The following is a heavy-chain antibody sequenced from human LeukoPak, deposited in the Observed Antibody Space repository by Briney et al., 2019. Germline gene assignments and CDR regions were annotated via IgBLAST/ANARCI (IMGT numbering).Heavy chain of an antibody. Sequence: ASVKVSCKASGYTFTGFAMHWVRQAPGQGFEWMGWINTNTGNPTYAQGFTGRFVFSLDTSVSTAYLQISSLKAEDTAVYYCARASLGCSGGRCYALAWGQGTLVTVSS. D-gene: IGHD2-15*01. J-gene: IGHJ5*02. CDR2: INTNTGNP. CDR1: GYTFTGFA. V-gene: IGHV7-4-1*02. CDR3: ARASLGCSGGRCYALA.